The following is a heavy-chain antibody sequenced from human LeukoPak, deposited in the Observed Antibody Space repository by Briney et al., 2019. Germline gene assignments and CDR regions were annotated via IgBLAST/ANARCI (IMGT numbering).Heavy chain of an antibody. J-gene: IGHJ4*02. Sequence: AETLSLTCTVSGGSISSHYGSWIRQPPGKGLEWSGYIYYSGNTNYNPSLKSRVTMSADTSKNQLSLTLSSVTAADTAVDYCARALTSVAFYYFDYWGQGILVTVSS. D-gene: IGHD3-3*02. CDR2: IYYSGNT. CDR3: ARALTSVAFYYFDY. V-gene: IGHV4-59*11. CDR1: GGSISSHY.